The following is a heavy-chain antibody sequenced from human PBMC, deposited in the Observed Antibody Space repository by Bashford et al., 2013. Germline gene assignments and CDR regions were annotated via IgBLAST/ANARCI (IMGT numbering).Heavy chain of an antibody. J-gene: IGHJ5*02. V-gene: IGHV1-69*13. D-gene: IGHD6-19*01. Sequence: SVKVSCKASGGTFSSYAISWVRQAPGQGLEWMGGIIPIFGTANYAQKFQGRVTITADESTSTAYMELSSLRSEDTAVYYCARVGLAVAGTSYNWFDPWGQGTLVTVSS. CDR3: ARVGLAVAGTSYNWFDP. CDR2: IIPIFGTA. CDR1: GGTFSSYA.